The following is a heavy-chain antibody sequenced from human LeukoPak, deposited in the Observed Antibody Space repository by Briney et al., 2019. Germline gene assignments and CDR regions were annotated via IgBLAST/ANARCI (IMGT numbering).Heavy chain of an antibody. J-gene: IGHJ4*02. CDR1: GGSISSYY. Sequence: PSETLSLTCTVSGGSISSYYWSWIRQPPGKGLEWIGYIYYSGSTNYNPSLKSRVTISVDTSKNQFSLKLSSVTAADTAVYYCARPLGYDILTGFDYWGQGTLVTVSS. CDR2: IYYSGST. D-gene: IGHD3-9*01. V-gene: IGHV4-59*12. CDR3: ARPLGYDILTGFDY.